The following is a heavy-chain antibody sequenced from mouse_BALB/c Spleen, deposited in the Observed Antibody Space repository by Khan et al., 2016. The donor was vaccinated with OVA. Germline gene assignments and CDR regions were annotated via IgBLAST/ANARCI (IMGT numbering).Heavy chain of an antibody. CDR1: GYTFTSYY. CDR2: INPSDGDT. D-gene: IGHD2-1*01. Sequence: VQLQQSGAELVKPGASVKLSCKASGYTFTSYYMYWVKQRPGQGLEWIGEINPSDGDTNFNEKFKSKATLTVDKSSSTAYMQLSSLTSEDSAVYNGTRSGYGTFAYWGQGTLVTVSA. CDR3: TRSGYGTFAY. V-gene: IGHV1S81*02. J-gene: IGHJ3*01.